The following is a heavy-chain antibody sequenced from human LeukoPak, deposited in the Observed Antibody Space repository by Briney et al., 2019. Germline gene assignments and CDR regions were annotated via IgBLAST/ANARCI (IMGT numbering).Heavy chain of an antibody. D-gene: IGHD6-13*01. V-gene: IGHV4-59*11. CDR3: ARTGSSWPLYYYYYMDV. CDR2: VSDSGST. CDR1: GGSISSHY. J-gene: IGHJ6*03. Sequence: PSETLSLTCTVPGGSISSHYWSSIRQPPGKGLEWIGYVSDSGSTNYNPSLKSRVTVSVDTSKDQFSLKLTSVTAADTAVYYCARTGSSWPLYYYYYMDVWGKGTTVTVSS.